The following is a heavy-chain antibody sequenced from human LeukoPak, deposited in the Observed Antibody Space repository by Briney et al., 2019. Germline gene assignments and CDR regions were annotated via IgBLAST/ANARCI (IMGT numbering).Heavy chain of an antibody. CDR3: ARYMYYYDSSGYYRFDP. J-gene: IGHJ5*02. D-gene: IGHD3-22*01. CDR2: IYTSGST. Sequence: PSETLSLTCTVSGGSISSYYWSWIRQPAGKGLEWIGRIYTSGSTNYNPSLKSRVTMSVDTSKNQFSLKLSSVTAADTAVYYCARYMYYYDSSGYYRFDPWGQGTLVTVTS. CDR1: GGSISSYY. V-gene: IGHV4-4*07.